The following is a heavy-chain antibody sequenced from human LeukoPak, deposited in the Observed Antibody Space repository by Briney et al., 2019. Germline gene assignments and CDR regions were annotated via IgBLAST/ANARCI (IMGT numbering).Heavy chain of an antibody. Sequence: TGGSLRLSCAASGFTFSSYAMSWVRQAPGKGLEWVSAISGSGGSTYYADSVKGRFTISRDNSKNTLYLQMNSLRAEDTAVYYCALWFGELLWGGFDYWGQGTLVTVSS. CDR3: ALWFGELLWGGFDY. V-gene: IGHV3-23*01. J-gene: IGHJ4*02. D-gene: IGHD3-10*01. CDR1: GFTFSSYA. CDR2: ISGSGGST.